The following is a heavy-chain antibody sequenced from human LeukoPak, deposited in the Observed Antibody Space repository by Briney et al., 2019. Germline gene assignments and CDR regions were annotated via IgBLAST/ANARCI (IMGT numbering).Heavy chain of an antibody. D-gene: IGHD3-22*01. V-gene: IGHV1-18*01. CDR1: GYTFTSYG. CDR3: ARDRLKYSSGYYTLFDY. CDR2: ISAYNGNT. Sequence: GASVKVSCKASGYTFTSYGISWVRQAPGQGLEWMGWISAYNGNTNYAQKLQGRVTMTTDTSTSTAYMELRSLRSDDTAVYYCARDRLKYSSGYYTLFDYWGQGTLVTVSS. J-gene: IGHJ4*02.